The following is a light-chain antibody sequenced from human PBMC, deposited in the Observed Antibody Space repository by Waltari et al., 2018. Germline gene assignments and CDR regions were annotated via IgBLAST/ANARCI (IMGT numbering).Light chain of an antibody. V-gene: IGLV2-8*01. CDR3: SAFAGSNNPVV. Sequence: QSALTQPTSASGSPGQSVTISCTGTIGAVHGSSFCSSYQPHTGKTPKLIIYEVSKRPSGVPERFSGSKSGNTASLTVAGLQAEDEAYYYCSAFAGSNNPVVFGGGTKLTVL. CDR1: IGAVHGSSF. J-gene: IGLJ2*01. CDR2: EVS.